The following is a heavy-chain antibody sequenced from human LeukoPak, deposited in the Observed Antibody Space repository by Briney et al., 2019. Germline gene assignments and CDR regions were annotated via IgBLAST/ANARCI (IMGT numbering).Heavy chain of an antibody. D-gene: IGHD6-13*01. V-gene: IGHV3-48*01. CDR1: GFTFSSYS. J-gene: IGHJ5*02. Sequence: GGSLRLSCAASGFTFSSYSMNWVRQAPGQGLEWVSYISSSSSTIYYADSVKGRFTISRDNAKNSLYLQMNSLRAEDTAVYYCARGVGSSWYEDWFDPWGQGNLVTVSS. CDR2: ISSSSSTI. CDR3: ARGVGSSWYEDWFDP.